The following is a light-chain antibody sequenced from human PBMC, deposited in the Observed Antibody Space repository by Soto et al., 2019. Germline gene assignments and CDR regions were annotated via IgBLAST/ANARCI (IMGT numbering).Light chain of an antibody. CDR2: GAS. CDR1: QSVSSN. CDR3: QQYNNWLIT. Sequence: EIVMTQSPDILSVSPGERATLSCRASQSVSSNLAWYQQKPGQAPRLLIYGASTRATGIPARFSGSGSGTEFTLTISSLQSEDFAVYYCQQYNNWLITFGQGTRLEIK. J-gene: IGKJ5*01. V-gene: IGKV3-15*01.